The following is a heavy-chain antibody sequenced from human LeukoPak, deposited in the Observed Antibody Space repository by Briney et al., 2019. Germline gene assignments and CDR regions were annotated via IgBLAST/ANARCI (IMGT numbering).Heavy chain of an antibody. J-gene: IGHJ4*02. D-gene: IGHD4-17*01. Sequence: ASVKVSCKASGYTFTRYGISWVRQAPGQGLEWMGWISAYNGNTNYAQKLQGRVTMTTDTSTSTAYMELRSLRSDDTAVYYRARGLDYGDYGLCDYWGQGTLVTVSS. V-gene: IGHV1-18*01. CDR2: ISAYNGNT. CDR3: ARGLDYGDYGLCDY. CDR1: GYTFTRYG.